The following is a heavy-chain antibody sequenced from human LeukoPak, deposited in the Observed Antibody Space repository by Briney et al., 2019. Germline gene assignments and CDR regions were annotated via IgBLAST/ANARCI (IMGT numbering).Heavy chain of an antibody. J-gene: IGHJ6*02. CDR1: GFSFSNYW. V-gene: IGHV3-7*03. CDR2: IKQDGSEK. Sequence: PGGSLRLSCVGSGFSFSNYWMGWIRQAPGKGLEWVANIKQDGSEKYYVDSVKGRFTISRDNAKNSLYLQMNSLRAEDTAVYYCVVVPAATLYYYYYYGMDVWGQGTTVTVSS. CDR3: VVVPAATLYYYYYYGMDV. D-gene: IGHD2-2*01.